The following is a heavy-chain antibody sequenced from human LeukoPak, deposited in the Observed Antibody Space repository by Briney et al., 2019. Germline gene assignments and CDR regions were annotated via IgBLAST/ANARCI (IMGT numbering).Heavy chain of an antibody. Sequence: ASVKVSCKASGYTVTSYYMHWVRQAPGQGLEWMGIINPSGGSTSYAQKFQGRVTMTRDMSTSTVYMELSSLRSEDTAVYYCARDREAYSSSPDSFDYWGQGTLVTVSS. D-gene: IGHD6-6*01. V-gene: IGHV1-46*01. CDR1: GYTVTSYY. J-gene: IGHJ4*02. CDR2: INPSGGST. CDR3: ARDREAYSSSPDSFDY.